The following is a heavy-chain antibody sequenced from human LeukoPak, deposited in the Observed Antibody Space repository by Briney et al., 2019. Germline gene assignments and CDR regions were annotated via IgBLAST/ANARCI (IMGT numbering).Heavy chain of an antibody. D-gene: IGHD3-10*01. V-gene: IGHV1-69-2*01. J-gene: IGHJ4*02. CDR2: VDPEDGET. CDR3: ATDLMITMVRGVILDY. Sequence: ASVKVSCKVSGYTFTYYCMHWVQQAPGKGLEWMGLVDPEDGETIYAEKFQGRVTITADTSTDTAYMELSRLRSEDTAVYYCATDLMITMVRGVILDYWGQGTLVTVSS. CDR1: GYTFTYYC.